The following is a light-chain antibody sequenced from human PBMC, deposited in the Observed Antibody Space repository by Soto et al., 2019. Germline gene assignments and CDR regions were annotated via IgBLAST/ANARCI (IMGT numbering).Light chain of an antibody. V-gene: IGLV2-23*01. CDR2: EGS. CDR1: SSDVGSYNL. CDR3: CSYAGSSTLWV. Sequence: QSALTQPASVSGSPGQSITISCTGTSSDVGSYNLVSWYQQHPGKAPKLMIYEGSKRPSGLSNRFSGSKSGNTASLTISGLQAEDEADYYCCSYAGSSTLWVFGGETKVTVL. J-gene: IGLJ3*02.